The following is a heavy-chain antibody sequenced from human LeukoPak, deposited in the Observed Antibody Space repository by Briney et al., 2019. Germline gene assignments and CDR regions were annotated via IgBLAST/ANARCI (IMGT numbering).Heavy chain of an antibody. CDR3: AKGLVVVAAMGWGFDY. Sequence: ASVKVSCKTSGYTFTAYYLHWVRQAPGQGLEWMGWIDPNINGATYAQKFQGRVTMTRDTSISTAYMELSSLTSDDTAVYYCAKGLVVVAAMGWGFDYWGQGTLVTVSS. V-gene: IGHV1-2*02. D-gene: IGHD2-15*01. CDR2: IDPNINGA. J-gene: IGHJ4*02. CDR1: GYTFTAYY.